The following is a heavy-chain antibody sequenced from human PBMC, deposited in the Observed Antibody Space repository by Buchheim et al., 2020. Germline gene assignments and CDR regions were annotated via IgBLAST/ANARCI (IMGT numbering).Heavy chain of an antibody. Sequence: QVQLLESGGGVVQPGRSLRLSCAASGFSFSGTAMHWVRQAPGKGREWVSTFGRIQYYADSVRGRFSISRDNSKLIRYSQLYSLRPEDTAKYYCVGPDYWGQGTL. CDR1: GFSFSGTA. V-gene: IGHV3-30*04. CDR3: VGPDY. J-gene: IGHJ4*02. CDR2: STFGRIQ.